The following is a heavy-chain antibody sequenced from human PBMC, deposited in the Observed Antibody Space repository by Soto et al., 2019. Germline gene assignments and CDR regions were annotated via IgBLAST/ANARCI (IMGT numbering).Heavy chain of an antibody. CDR3: ARAVAAGYYFDY. Sequence: KPSETLSLTCTVSGGSISSGGYYWSWIRQHPGKGLEWIGYIYYSGSTYYNPSLKSRVTISVDTSKNQFSLKLSSVTAADTAVYYCARAVAAGYYFDYWGQGNLVTVSS. V-gene: IGHV4-31*03. J-gene: IGHJ4*02. CDR1: GGSISSGGYY. CDR2: IYYSGST. D-gene: IGHD6-13*01.